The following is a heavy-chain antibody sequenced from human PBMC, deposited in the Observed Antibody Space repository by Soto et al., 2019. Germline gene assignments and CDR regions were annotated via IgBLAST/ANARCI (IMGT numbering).Heavy chain of an antibody. CDR3: AREVYTRWRYSSGWHSYYGMDV. CDR1: GFTFTSSA. Sequence: ASVKVSCKASGFTFTSSAMQWVRQARGQRLEWIGWIVVGSGNTNYAQKFQERVTITRDMSTSTAYMELSSLRSEDTAVYYCAREVYTRWRYSSGWHSYYGMDVWGQGTTVTVSS. V-gene: IGHV1-58*02. CDR2: IVVGSGNT. J-gene: IGHJ6*02. D-gene: IGHD6-19*01.